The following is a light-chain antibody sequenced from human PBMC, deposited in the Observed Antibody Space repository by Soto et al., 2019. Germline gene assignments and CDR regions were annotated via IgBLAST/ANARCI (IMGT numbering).Light chain of an antibody. V-gene: IGLV2-14*01. CDR2: EGT. CDR3: SSSTNTNSIVI. Sequence: QSFLTQPSSVSVSPGQSVTISCTGTTGDIGRYKFVSWFQQHPGKAPKLLIFEGTNRPSGVSHRLSGSKSGNTASLTISGLEAEDEAMYFCSSSTNTNSIVIFGGGTKVTVL. CDR1: TGDIGRYKF. J-gene: IGLJ2*01.